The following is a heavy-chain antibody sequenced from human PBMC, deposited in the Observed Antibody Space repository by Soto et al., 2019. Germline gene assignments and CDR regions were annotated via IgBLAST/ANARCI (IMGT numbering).Heavy chain of an antibody. J-gene: IGHJ4*02. CDR2: MFYSGIS. CDR3: AGRSDRWDFDY. V-gene: IGHV4-59*08. Sequence: QVQLQESGPGLVKPSETLSLTCTVSGGSISSYYWNWIRQPPGKGLEWIGYMFYSGISTYNPSLKSRVTMSVATSNNQLSLTLSSVTAADTAVYYCAGRSDRWDFDYWCQGTLVPVSS. D-gene: IGHD6-19*01. CDR1: GGSISSYY.